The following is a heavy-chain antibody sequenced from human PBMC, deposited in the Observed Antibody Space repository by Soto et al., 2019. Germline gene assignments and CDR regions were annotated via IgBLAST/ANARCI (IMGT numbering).Heavy chain of an antibody. CDR1: GDSVSSNRVA. CDR2: TYYRSKWYN. J-gene: IGHJ3*02. D-gene: IGHD1-7*01. Sequence: QVQLQQSGPGLVKPSQTLSLTCAISGDSVSSNRVAWNWIRQSPSRGLEWLGRTYYRSKWYNDYAVSVTSRITNKSDTPKTQFSLHLNSVTPEDTAVYYCTRLDYNWNYLGAFDIWGQGTLVTVSS. CDR3: TRLDYNWNYLGAFDI. V-gene: IGHV6-1*01.